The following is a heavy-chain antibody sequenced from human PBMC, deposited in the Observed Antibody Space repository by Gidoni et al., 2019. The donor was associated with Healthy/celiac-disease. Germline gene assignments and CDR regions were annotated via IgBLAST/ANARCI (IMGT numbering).Heavy chain of an antibody. CDR1: GYTFTGYY. Sequence: QVQLVQSGAEVKKPGASVKVSCKAAGYTFTGYYMHWVRQAPGQGLECIGWINPNSGGTNYAHKFPGWVTMTRDTSISTAYMVLSRLISYDTAVYYCAREANGDYYYYYGIDVWGQGTTVTVSS. CDR2: INPNSGGT. V-gene: IGHV1-2*04. D-gene: IGHD4-17*01. J-gene: IGHJ6*02. CDR3: AREANGDYYYYYGIDV.